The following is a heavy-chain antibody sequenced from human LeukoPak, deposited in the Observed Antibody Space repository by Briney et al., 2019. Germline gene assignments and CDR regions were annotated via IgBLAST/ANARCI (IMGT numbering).Heavy chain of an antibody. D-gene: IGHD6-19*01. CDR2: IGIAGDT. Sequence: GGSLRLSCAASGFTFSSNDMHWVRQATGKGLEWVSGIGIAGDTYYAGSVKGRFTISRENAKNSLYLQMNSLTAGGTAVYYCAREIAVAGFWYFDLWGRGTLVTVSS. V-gene: IGHV3-13*01. J-gene: IGHJ2*01. CDR3: AREIAVAGFWYFDL. CDR1: GFTFSSND.